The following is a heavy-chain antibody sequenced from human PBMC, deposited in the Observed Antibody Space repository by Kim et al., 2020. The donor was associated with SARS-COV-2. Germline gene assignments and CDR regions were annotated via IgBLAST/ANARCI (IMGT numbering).Heavy chain of an antibody. V-gene: IGHV4-59*01. CDR3: ARGFDY. Sequence: SETLSLTCTVSGGSIRSYYWSWIRQSPGKGLEWIGYIYYSGSTNYNPSLKSRVTISVDTSKNQFSLKLSSVTAADTAVYYCARGFDYWGKGTLVTVSS. CDR2: IYYSGST. CDR1: GGSIRSYY. J-gene: IGHJ4*02.